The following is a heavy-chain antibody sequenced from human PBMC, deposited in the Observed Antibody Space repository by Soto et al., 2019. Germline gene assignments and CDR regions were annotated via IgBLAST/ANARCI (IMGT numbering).Heavy chain of an antibody. D-gene: IGHD3-10*01. CDR2: ISGSGHDT. J-gene: IGHJ4*02. V-gene: IGHV3-11*05. Sequence: QVHLVESGGGLVKPGGSLRLSCVASGFTFSDHYMNWIRQSPGKGLEWLSYISGSGHDTNYADSVKGRFTISRDNTKNSLYLEMNSLRDEDTAMYYCTRVARLADYWGQGTLVTVSA. CDR3: TRVARLADY. CDR1: GFTFSDHY.